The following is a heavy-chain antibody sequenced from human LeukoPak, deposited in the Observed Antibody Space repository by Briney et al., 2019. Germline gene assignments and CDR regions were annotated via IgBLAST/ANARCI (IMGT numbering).Heavy chain of an antibody. J-gene: IGHJ5*02. D-gene: IGHD2-2*01. V-gene: IGHV5-51*01. Sequence: GESLQISCQGSGYSFSTYWIGWVRQLPGKGLEWMGIIYPGDFDTRYSPSFQGQVTISVDKSINTAYLQWSSLKASDTAIYYCARLASHCSDSSCQVMRWFDPWGQGTLVTVSS. CDR3: ARLASHCSDSSCQVMRWFDP. CDR1: GYSFSTYW. CDR2: IYPGDFDT.